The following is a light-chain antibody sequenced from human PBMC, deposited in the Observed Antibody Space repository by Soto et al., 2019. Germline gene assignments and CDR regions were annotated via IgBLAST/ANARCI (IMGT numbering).Light chain of an antibody. J-gene: IGKJ4*01. V-gene: IGKV1-9*01. CDR3: QQVRSYPST. CDR2: AAS. CDR1: QNVASY. Sequence: DIHMTQSPSSLSASVGDRVTITCRASQNVASYLNWYQHKPGEAPKSLIYAASTLQSGVPSRFSASGVGTDFTLTISSLQAEDFATYYCQQVRSYPSTFGGGTKVDIK.